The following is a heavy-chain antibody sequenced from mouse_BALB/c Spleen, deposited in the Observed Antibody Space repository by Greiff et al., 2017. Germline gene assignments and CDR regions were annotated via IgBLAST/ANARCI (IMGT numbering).Heavy chain of an antibody. Sequence: VQRQQSGPELVKPGASMKLSCKASGYSFTGYTMNLVKQRHGKNLEWIGLIKPYNGGTSYTQKFKGKSTLTVDKSSSTSYMDLLSLTSEAAAVNYCGRREGNWSWFAYWGQGTLVTVAA. CDR2: IKPYNGGT. J-gene: IGHJ3*01. CDR1: GYSFTGYT. V-gene: IGHV1-18*01. CDR3: GRREGNWSWFAY. D-gene: IGHD4-1*01.